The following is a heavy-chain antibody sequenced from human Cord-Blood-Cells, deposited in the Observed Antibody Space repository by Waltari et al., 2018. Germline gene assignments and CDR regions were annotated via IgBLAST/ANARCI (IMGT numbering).Heavy chain of an antibody. CDR3: ARHFLLGEYSSSSEYFQH. CDR1: GGSLSSSSYY. Sequence: QLQLQESGPGLVKPSETLSLTCTVPGGSLSSSSYYWGWIRQPPGTGLEWIGSIYYSGSTYYNPSLKSRVTISVDTSKNQFSLKLSSVTAADTAVYYCARHFLLGEYSSSSEYFQHWGQGTLVTVSS. J-gene: IGHJ1*01. D-gene: IGHD6-6*01. CDR2: IYYSGST. V-gene: IGHV4-39*01.